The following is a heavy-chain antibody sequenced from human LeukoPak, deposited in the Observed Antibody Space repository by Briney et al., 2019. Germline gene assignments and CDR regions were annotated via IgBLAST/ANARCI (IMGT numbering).Heavy chain of an antibody. D-gene: IGHD2/OR15-2a*01. V-gene: IGHV4-34*01. J-gene: IGHJ5*02. CDR1: GGSFSGYY. CDR3: ARGEEFVWFDP. CDR2: INHSGST. Sequence: SETLSLTCAVYGGSFSGYYWSWIRQPPGKGLEWIGEINHSGSTNYNPSLKSRVTISVDTSKNQFSLKLSSVTAADTAVYYCARGEEFVWFDPWGQGTLVTVSS.